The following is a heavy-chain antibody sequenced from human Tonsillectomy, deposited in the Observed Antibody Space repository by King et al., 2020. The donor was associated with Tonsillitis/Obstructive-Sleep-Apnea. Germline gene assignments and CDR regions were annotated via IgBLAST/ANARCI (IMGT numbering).Heavy chain of an antibody. D-gene: IGHD3-22*01. CDR3: ARDYYYDSSGYYYFVY. CDR2: INPRGGSK. V-gene: IGHV1-46*01. J-gene: IGHJ4*02. CDR1: GYTFTSYY. Sequence: QLVQSGAEVKKPGASVKVSCKASGYTFTSYYMHWVRQAPGQGLEWMGIINPRGGSKSYAQKFQGRVTMTRETSTSTVYMELSSLRSEDTAVYYCARDYYYDSSGYYYFVYWGQGTLVTVSS.